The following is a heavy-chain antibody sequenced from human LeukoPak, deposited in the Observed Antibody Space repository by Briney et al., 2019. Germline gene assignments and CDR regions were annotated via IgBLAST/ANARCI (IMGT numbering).Heavy chain of an antibody. V-gene: IGHV3-23*01. CDR2: ISGSGGST. Sequence: GGSLRLSCAASGFTFSSYAMSWVRQAPGKGLEWVSAISGSGGSTYYADSVKGRFTISRDNSKNTLYLQMNSLRAEDTAVYYCARDLGSTSWLARDDAFDIWGQGTMVTVSS. CDR1: GFTFSSYA. D-gene: IGHD2-2*01. J-gene: IGHJ3*02. CDR3: ARDLGSTSWLARDDAFDI.